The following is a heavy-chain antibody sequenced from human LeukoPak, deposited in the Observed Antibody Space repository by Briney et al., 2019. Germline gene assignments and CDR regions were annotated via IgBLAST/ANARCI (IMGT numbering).Heavy chain of an antibody. J-gene: IGHJ4*02. Sequence: PGRSLRLSCAASGFTFSIFWMSWVRQAPGKGLEWVANIKQDGSAKYYVDSVKGRFTISRDNARNSLYLEMNNLRAEDTAIYYCATSYDSSGNNWGQGTLVTVSS. CDR3: ATSYDSSGNN. V-gene: IGHV3-7*01. D-gene: IGHD3-22*01. CDR1: GFTFSIFW. CDR2: IKQDGSAK.